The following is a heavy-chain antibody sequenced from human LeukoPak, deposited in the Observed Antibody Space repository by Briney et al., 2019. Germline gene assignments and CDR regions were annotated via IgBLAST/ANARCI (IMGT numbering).Heavy chain of an antibody. CDR1: GFTFSDYY. CDR2: ISSSGSTI. Sequence: GGSLRLSCAASGFTFSDYYMSWLRQAPGKGLEWVSYISSSGSTIYYADSVKGRFTISRDNAKNSLYLQMNSLRAEDTAVYYCAREYAHLHQFDYWGQGTLVTVSS. J-gene: IGHJ4*02. V-gene: IGHV3-11*04. CDR3: AREYAHLHQFDY. D-gene: IGHD3-3*02.